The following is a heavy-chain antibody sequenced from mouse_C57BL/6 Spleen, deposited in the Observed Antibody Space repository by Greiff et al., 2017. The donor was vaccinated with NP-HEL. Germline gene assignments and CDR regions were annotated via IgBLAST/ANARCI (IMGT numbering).Heavy chain of an antibody. D-gene: IGHD2-4*01. Sequence: EVKLMESGEGLVKPGGSLKLSCAASGFTFSSYAMSWVRQTPEKRLEWVAYISSGGDYIYYADTVKGRFTISRDNARNTLYLQMSSLKSEDTAMYYCTREGHYDYDSYFDYWGQGTTLTVSS. V-gene: IGHV5-9-1*02. CDR3: TREGHYDYDSYFDY. CDR2: ISSGGDYI. CDR1: GFTFSSYA. J-gene: IGHJ2*01.